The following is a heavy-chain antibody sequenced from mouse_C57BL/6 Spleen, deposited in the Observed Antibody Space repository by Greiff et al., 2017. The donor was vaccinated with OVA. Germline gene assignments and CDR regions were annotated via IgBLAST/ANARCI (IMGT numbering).Heavy chain of an antibody. CDR2: INPNNGGT. V-gene: IGHV1-18*01. J-gene: IGHJ1*03. CDR1: GYTFTDYN. CDR3: ARDYDDDWYFDV. Sequence: VQLKESGPELVKPGASVKIPCKASGYTFTDYNMDWVKQSHGKSLEWIGDINPNNGGTIYNQKFKGKATLTVDKSSSTAYMELRSLTSEDTAVYYCARDYDDDWYFDVWGTGTTVTVSS. D-gene: IGHD2-4*01.